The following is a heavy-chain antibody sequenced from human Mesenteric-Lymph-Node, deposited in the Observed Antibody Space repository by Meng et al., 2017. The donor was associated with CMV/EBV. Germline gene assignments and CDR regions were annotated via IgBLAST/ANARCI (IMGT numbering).Heavy chain of an antibody. CDR2: IYWDDDK. Sequence: TFSGFSLSTSGVGVGWICQPPGKALEWLALIYWDDDKRYSPSLKSRLTIPNDPSPNPVVLTIPPLNPMPPSSYSCAHRRNFTVYLDYWGQGTLVTVSS. J-gene: IGHJ4*02. CDR1: GFSLSTSGVG. D-gene: IGHD2-8*02. V-gene: IGHV2-5*02. CDR3: AHRRNFTVYLDY.